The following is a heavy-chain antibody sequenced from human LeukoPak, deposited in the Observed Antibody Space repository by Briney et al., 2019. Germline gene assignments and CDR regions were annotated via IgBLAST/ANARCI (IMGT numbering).Heavy chain of an antibody. D-gene: IGHD3-16*02. CDR3: ASGEYDYVWGSYRHTFDY. Sequence: GGSLRLSCAASGFTFSSYWMSWVRQAPGKGLEWVAVISYDGSNKYYADSVKGRFTISRDNSKNTLYLQMNSLRAEDTAVYYCASGEYDYVWGSYRHTFDYWGQGTLVTVSS. CDR2: ISYDGSNK. V-gene: IGHV3-30-3*01. J-gene: IGHJ4*02. CDR1: GFTFSSYW.